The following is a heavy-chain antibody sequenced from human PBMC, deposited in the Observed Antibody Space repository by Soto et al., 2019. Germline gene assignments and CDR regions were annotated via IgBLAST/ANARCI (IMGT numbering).Heavy chain of an antibody. J-gene: IGHJ4*02. V-gene: IGHV3-13*01. D-gene: IGHD2-21*02. CDR1: GFTFSTYD. Sequence: PGGSLRLSCAASGFTFSTYDMHWVRQVTGKGLEWVSVIGTAGDTYYPDSVRGRFTISRDNAKNSSYLQMNSLRAGDTAVYYCGRDGGYYGIDSWGQATLVTVSS. CDR2: IGTAGDT. CDR3: GRDGGYYGIDS.